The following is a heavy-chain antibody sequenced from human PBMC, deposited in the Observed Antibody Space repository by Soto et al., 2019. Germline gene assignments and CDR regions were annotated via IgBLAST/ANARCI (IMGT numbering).Heavy chain of an antibody. CDR3: AKNWDTTFSSSSH. J-gene: IGHJ4*02. V-gene: IGHV3-23*01. CDR1: GFTFSTYA. Sequence: EVQLLESGGGLVQPGGSLRLSCAASGFTFSTYAMTWVRQVPGKGLEWVSAISGSGGSIYYADSVKGRFTISRDKSKNTLYLQMNSLRAEDTAVYYCAKNWDTTFSSSSHWGQGTLVTVSS. CDR2: ISGSGGSI. D-gene: IGHD6-6*01.